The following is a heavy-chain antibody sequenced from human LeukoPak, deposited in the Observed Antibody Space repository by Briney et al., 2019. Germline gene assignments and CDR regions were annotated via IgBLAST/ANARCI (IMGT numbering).Heavy chain of an antibody. Sequence: SETLSLTCTVSGGSISSSSYYWGWIRQPPGKGLEWIGSIYYSGSTYYNPSLKSRVTISVDTSKNQFSLKLSSVTAADTAVYYCARVRSGIVGAKDWGQGTLVTVSS. V-gene: IGHV4-39*07. CDR1: GGSISSSSYY. CDR2: IYYSGST. CDR3: ARVRSGIVGAKD. D-gene: IGHD1-26*01. J-gene: IGHJ4*02.